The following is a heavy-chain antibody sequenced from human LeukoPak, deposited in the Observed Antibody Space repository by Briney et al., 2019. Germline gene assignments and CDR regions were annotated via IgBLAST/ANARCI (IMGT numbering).Heavy chain of an antibody. V-gene: IGHV4-39*01. CDR3: AGQIRGATVTTYPDY. Sequence: GSLRLSCAASGFTVSSNYMSWVRQPPGKGLEWIGSIYYSGSTYYNPSLKSRVTISVDTSKNQFSLKLSSVTAADTAVYYCAGQIRGATVTTYPDYWGQGTLVTVSS. J-gene: IGHJ4*02. CDR1: GFTVSSNY. D-gene: IGHD4-17*01. CDR2: IYYSGST.